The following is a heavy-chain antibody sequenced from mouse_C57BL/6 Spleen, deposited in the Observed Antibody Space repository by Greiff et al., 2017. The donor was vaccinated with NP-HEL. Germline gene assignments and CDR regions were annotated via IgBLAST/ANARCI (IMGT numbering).Heavy chain of an antibody. J-gene: IGHJ1*03. CDR1: GYTFTSYW. V-gene: IGHV1-50*01. CDR3: ARGRENYGSTYWYFYV. CDR2: IDPSDSYT. Sequence: QVQLQQSGAELVKPGASVKLSCKASGYTFTSYWMQWVKQRPGQGLEWIGEIDPSDSYTNYNQKFKGKATLTVDTSSSTAYMQLSSLTSEDSAVYYCARGRENYGSTYWYFYVWGTATTVTVSS. D-gene: IGHD1-1*01.